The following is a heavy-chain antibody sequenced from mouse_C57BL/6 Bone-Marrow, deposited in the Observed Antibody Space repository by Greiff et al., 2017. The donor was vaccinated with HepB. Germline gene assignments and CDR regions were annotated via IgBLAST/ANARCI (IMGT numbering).Heavy chain of an antibody. CDR1: GYTFTDYN. J-gene: IGHJ1*03. D-gene: IGHD1-1*01. CDR3: ARLDYGSSYPYWYFDV. V-gene: IGHV1-18*01. Sequence: EVKLMESGPELVKPGASVKIPCKASGYTFTDYNMDWVKQSHGKSLEWIGDINPNNGGTIYNQKFKGKATLTVDKSSSTAYMELRSLTSEDTAVYYCARLDYGSSYPYWYFDVWGTGTTVTVSS. CDR2: INPNNGGT.